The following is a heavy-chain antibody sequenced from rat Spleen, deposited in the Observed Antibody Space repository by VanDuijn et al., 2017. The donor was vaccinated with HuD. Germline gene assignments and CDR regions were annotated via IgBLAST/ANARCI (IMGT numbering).Heavy chain of an antibody. D-gene: IGHD1-1*01. CDR3: ARSDGVHYYLPFAD. J-gene: IGHJ3*01. CDR2: INSAGTT. Sequence: EVQLQESGPGLVKPSQSLSLTCSVTDYSITSSYRWNWIRKFPGNKLEWMGYINSAGTTNYNPSLKSRISITRDTSKNHFFLQVNSVSSEDTATYYCARSDGVHYYLPFADWGQGTLVTASS. CDR1: DYSITSSYR. V-gene: IGHV3-3*01.